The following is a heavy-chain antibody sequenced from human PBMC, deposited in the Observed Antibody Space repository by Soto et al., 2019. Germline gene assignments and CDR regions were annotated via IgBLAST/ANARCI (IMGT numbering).Heavy chain of an antibody. J-gene: IGHJ2*01. D-gene: IGHD3-16*01. CDR2: ISSSSSYI. V-gene: IGHV3-21*01. CDR3: ASEGMGDYWYFDL. Sequence: EVQLVESGGGLVKPGGSLRLSCAASGFTFSSYSMNWVRQAPGKGLEWVSSISSSSSYIYYADSVKGRFTISRDNAKNSLYLQMNSLRAEDTAVYYCASEGMGDYWYFDLWGRATLVTVSS. CDR1: GFTFSSYS.